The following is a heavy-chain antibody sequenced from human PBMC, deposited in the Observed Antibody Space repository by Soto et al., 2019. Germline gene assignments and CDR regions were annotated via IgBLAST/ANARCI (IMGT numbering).Heavy chain of an antibody. Sequence: ASVKVSCKASGYTFTSYYMHWVQQAPGQGLEWMGIINPSGGSTSYAQKFQGRVTMTRDTSTSTVYMELSSLRSEDTAVYYCARDGYYYDSSGYLYNWFDPWGQGTLVTVSS. D-gene: IGHD3-22*01. J-gene: IGHJ5*02. CDR2: INPSGGST. CDR3: ARDGYYYDSSGYLYNWFDP. V-gene: IGHV1-46*01. CDR1: GYTFTSYY.